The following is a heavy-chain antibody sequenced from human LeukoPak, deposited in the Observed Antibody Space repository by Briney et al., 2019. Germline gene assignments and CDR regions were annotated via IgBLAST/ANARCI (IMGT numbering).Heavy chain of an antibody. Sequence: GGSLRLSCAASGFTFSNYSMNWVRQAPGKGLEWVSTIYSGGTTYYADSVMGRFTISRHNSRNTLYLQMNSLRAEDTAVYYCARVDTVMAYYFDLWGQGTLVTVSS. CDR1: GFTFSNYS. J-gene: IGHJ4*02. CDR2: IYSGGTT. D-gene: IGHD5-18*01. V-gene: IGHV3-53*04. CDR3: ARVDTVMAYYFDL.